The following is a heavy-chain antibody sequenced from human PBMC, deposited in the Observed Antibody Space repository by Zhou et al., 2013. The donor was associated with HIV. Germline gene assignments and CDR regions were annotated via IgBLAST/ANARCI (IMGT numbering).Heavy chain of an antibody. Sequence: VQLQESGPGLVKPSETLSLTCTVSGDSISSYYWSWIRQPPGKGLEWIGYIYTSGSTNYNPSLKSRVTISVDTSKNQFSLKLSSVTAADTAVYYCASTGALEYYYYIDVWGKGTTVTVSS. V-gene: IGHV4-4*09. CDR3: ASTGALEYYYYIDV. CDR2: IYTSGST. D-gene: IGHD3-10*01. J-gene: IGHJ6*03. CDR1: GDSISSYY.